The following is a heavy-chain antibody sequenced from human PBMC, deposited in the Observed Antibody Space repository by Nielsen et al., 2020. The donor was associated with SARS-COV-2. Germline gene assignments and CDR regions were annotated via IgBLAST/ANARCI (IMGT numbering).Heavy chain of an antibody. D-gene: IGHD5-12*01. CDR3: AREASGYDHYKYGMDV. CDR2: IYFTRRT. V-gene: IGHV4-31*03. J-gene: IGHJ6*02. Sequence: LRLSCTVSGASISSGGYFWSWIRQHPGKGLEWIGYIYFTRRTSYNPSLKSRVAMSVDTSKNQFSLDLKSVTAADTAVYYCAREASGYDHYKYGMDVWGLGATVTVSS. CDR1: GASISSGGYF.